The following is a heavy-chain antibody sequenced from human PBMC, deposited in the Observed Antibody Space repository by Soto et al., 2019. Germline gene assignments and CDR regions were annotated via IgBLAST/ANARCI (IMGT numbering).Heavy chain of an antibody. CDR1: GFTFDDYA. V-gene: IGHV3-9*01. CDR3: AKDRVGYSGGKSSAVDI. D-gene: IGHD2-15*01. CDR2: SSWNSGSI. Sequence: PGGSLRLSCAASGFTFDDYAMHWVRQAPGKGLEWVSGSSWNSGSIGYADAVKGRFTISRDNAKNSLYLQMRSLRAEDTALYYCAKDRVGYSGGKSSAVDIWGQGTMVTVSS. J-gene: IGHJ3*02.